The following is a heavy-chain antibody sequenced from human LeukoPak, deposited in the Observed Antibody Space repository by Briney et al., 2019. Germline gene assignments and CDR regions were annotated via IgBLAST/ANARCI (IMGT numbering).Heavy chain of an antibody. Sequence: PSQTLSLTCAVSGGSISSGGYSWSWIRQPPGKGLEWIVYIYHSGSTYYNPSLKSRVTISVDRSKNQFSLKLSSVTAADTAVYYCARAYYYGSGTYYSSSYYFDYWGQGTLVTVSS. D-gene: IGHD3-10*01. CDR1: GGSISSGGYS. CDR2: IYHSGST. V-gene: IGHV4-30-2*01. CDR3: ARAYYYGSGTYYSSSYYFDY. J-gene: IGHJ4*02.